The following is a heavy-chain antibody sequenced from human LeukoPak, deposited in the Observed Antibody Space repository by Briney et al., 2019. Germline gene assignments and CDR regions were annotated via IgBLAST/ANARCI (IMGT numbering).Heavy chain of an antibody. V-gene: IGHV4-39*01. D-gene: IGHD3-10*01. CDR2: IYYSGNT. Sequence: PSETLSLTCTVSGGSISSSSDYWGWIRQPPGKGLEWMGSIYYSGNTYYNPSLKSRVTISVDTSKNQFSLKLSSVTAADTAVYYCARHPSSISVFGGVTNWFDPWGQGTLVTVSS. CDR3: ARHPSSISVFGGVTNWFDP. CDR1: GGSISSSSDY. J-gene: IGHJ5*02.